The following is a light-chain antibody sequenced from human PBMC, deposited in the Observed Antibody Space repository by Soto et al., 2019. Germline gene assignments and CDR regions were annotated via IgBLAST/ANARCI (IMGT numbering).Light chain of an antibody. Sequence: DTQISQSPSSLSSSVLERFTITCLSRQDIRKYLNWYQQKPGKAPNLLIYDTSNLETGVPSRFSGSGSGTDFTFTISSLQPEDIATYYCQQYDNLVTFGGGTKVDNK. J-gene: IGKJ4*01. CDR2: DTS. CDR3: QQYDNLVT. V-gene: IGKV1-33*01. CDR1: QDIRKY.